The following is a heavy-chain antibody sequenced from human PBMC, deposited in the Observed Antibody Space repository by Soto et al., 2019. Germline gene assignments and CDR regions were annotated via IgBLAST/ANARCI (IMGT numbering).Heavy chain of an antibody. Sequence: SETLSLTCAVYGGSFNGYYWTWIRQPPGKGLEWIGEINHSGSTNYNPSLKSRVTISVDTSKNQFSLKLSSVTAADTAVYYCARFSSGWSGKDFDYWGQGTLVTVSS. CDR3: ARFSSGWSGKDFDY. D-gene: IGHD6-19*01. V-gene: IGHV4-34*01. J-gene: IGHJ4*02. CDR2: INHSGST. CDR1: GGSFNGYY.